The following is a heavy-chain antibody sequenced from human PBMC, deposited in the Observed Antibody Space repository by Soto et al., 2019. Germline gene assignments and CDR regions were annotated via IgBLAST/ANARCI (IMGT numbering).Heavy chain of an antibody. Sequence: LRLSCAASGFTFSSYWMHWVRQVPGKGLVWVSRINSDGGGTNYADSVKGRFTISRDNAKNTLYLQMDSLRAEDTAVYYCAKGAYEFDYWGQGTLVTVSS. J-gene: IGHJ4*02. CDR1: GFTFSSYW. CDR3: AKGAYEFDY. V-gene: IGHV3-74*01. D-gene: IGHD3-22*01. CDR2: INSDGGGT.